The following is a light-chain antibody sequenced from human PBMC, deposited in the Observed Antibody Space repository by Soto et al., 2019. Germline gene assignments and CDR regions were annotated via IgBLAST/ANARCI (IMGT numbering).Light chain of an antibody. CDR1: HSVSSSY. CDR3: QQYGSSPPWT. V-gene: IGKV3-20*01. CDR2: GAS. Sequence: VLTQSPGTLSLSPGERATLSCRALHSVSSSYLAWYQQKPGQAPRLLIYGASSRATGIPDRFSGSGSGTDFTLTISRLEPEDLAVYYCQQYGSSPPWTFGQGTKVDIK. J-gene: IGKJ1*01.